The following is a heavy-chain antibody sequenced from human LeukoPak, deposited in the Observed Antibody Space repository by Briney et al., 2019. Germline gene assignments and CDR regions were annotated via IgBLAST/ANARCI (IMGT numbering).Heavy chain of an antibody. J-gene: IGHJ4*02. V-gene: IGHV3-15*05. CDR3: TSVGGHGYSEDSRPYYDFDH. D-gene: IGHD5-18*01. Sequence: PGGSLRLSCAASGFNFNVAWMSWVRQAPGKGLEWVGRIKSKGGGGTTDYAAPVKGRFIISRDDSRFTLYLQMNSVKVDDTAVYYCTSVGGHGYSEDSRPYYDFDHWGQGTRVTVSS. CDR1: GFNFNVAW. CDR2: IKSKGGGGTT.